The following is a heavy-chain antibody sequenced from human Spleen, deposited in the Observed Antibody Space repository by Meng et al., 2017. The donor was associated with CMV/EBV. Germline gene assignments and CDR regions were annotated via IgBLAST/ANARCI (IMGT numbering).Heavy chain of an antibody. D-gene: IGHD3-3*01. CDR2: ISSTGRDI. J-gene: IGHJ4*02. CDR1: GFTFSSFN. V-gene: IGHV3-21*01. CDR3: ARDMNIRFLEWLLSFDY. Sequence: GESLKISCTSSGFTFSSFNMNWIRQAPGKGLEWVSSISSTGRDIFYAGSLKGRFTISRDNARNSLFLQMDSLRAEDTAVYYCARDMNIRFLEWLLSFDYWGQGALVTVSS.